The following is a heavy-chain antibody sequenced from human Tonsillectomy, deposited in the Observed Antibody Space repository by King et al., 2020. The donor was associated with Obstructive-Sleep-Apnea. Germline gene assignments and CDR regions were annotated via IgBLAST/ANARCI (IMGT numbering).Heavy chain of an antibody. CDR3: AGQNSGGHLAYFDY. CDR2: VYYSGST. CDR1: GDSISDYY. J-gene: IGHJ4*02. V-gene: IGHV4-59*08. D-gene: IGHD1-26*01. Sequence: HVQLQESGPGLVKPSETLSLTCTVSGDSISDYYWSWIRQPPGKGLEWIGYVYYSGSTNYNPSLKSRVPISVDTSKNQFSLKLGSVTAADTAVYYCAGQNSGGHLAYFDYWGQGTLATVSS.